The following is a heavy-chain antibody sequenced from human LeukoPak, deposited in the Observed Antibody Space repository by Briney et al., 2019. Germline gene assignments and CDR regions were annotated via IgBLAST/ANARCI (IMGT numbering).Heavy chain of an antibody. Sequence: PGRSLRLSCAASGFTFSDYYMSWIRQAPGKGLEWVSYISSSGSTIYYADSVKGRFTISRDNAKNSLYLQMSSLRAEDTAVYYCARCSGGSCYRNWFDPWGQGTLVTVSS. CDR2: ISSSGSTI. V-gene: IGHV3-11*01. CDR3: ARCSGGSCYRNWFDP. CDR1: GFTFSDYY. D-gene: IGHD2-15*01. J-gene: IGHJ5*02.